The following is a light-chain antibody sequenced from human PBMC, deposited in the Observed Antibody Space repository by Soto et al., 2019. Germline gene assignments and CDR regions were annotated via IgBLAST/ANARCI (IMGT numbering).Light chain of an antibody. CDR3: QQYGHSPIT. V-gene: IGKV3-20*01. CDR2: GAS. Sequence: EIVLTQSPGTLSLSPAERATLSCRASQSLSGNYLAWYQQKPGQAPRFLIYGASNRATGIPDRFSGGGSGTDFTLTISRPEPEDSAVYYCQQYGHSPITFGQGTRLEIK. CDR1: QSLSGNY. J-gene: IGKJ5*01.